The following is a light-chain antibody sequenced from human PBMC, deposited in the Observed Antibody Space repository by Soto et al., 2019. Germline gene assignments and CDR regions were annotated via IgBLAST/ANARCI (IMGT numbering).Light chain of an antibody. J-gene: IGLJ2*01. CDR3: GSDAGTKNFVV. V-gene: IGLV2-8*01. Sequence: QSALTQPPSASGSPGQSVTISCTGTSSDIGVYDYVSWYQRHPGKAPKLVIYDVTKRPSGVPDRFSGSKSGNTASLTVSGLQAEDEADYFCGSDAGTKNFVVFGGGTKLTVL. CDR1: SSDIGVYDY. CDR2: DVT.